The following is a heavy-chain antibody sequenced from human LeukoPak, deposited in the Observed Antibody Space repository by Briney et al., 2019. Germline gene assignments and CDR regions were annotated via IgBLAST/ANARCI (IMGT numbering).Heavy chain of an antibody. D-gene: IGHD2-2*01. CDR1: GFTFSSYS. Sequence: PGGSLRLSCAASGFTFSSYSMNWVRQAPGKGLEWVSSISSSSSYIYYADSVKGRFTISRDNAKNSLYLQMNSLRAEDTAVYYCARDFPYCSSTSCYADYWGQRTLVTVSS. J-gene: IGHJ4*02. CDR2: ISSSSSYI. V-gene: IGHV3-21*01. CDR3: ARDFPYCSSTSCYADY.